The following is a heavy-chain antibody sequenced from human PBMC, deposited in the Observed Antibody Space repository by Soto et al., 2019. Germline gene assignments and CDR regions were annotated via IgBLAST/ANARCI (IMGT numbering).Heavy chain of an antibody. CDR2: VNPSGGST. D-gene: IGHD2-15*01. V-gene: IGHV1-46*01. CDR1: GYLFTAYS. CDR3: AREENCSGGTCYSEYFHR. Sequence: ASVKVSCKASGYLFTAYSMHWVRLAPGQGLEWMGVVNPSGGSTKYAQNFQGRVTMTRDTSTTTIYMELSSLRSDDTAIYYCAREENCSGGTCYSEYFHRWGQGSLVTVSS. J-gene: IGHJ1*01.